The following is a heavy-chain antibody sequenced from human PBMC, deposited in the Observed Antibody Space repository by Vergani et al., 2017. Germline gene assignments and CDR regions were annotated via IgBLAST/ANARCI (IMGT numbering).Heavy chain of an antibody. J-gene: IGHJ6*02. CDR2: ISAYNGNT. V-gene: IGHV1-18*01. CDR1: GYTFTSYG. D-gene: IGHD3-10*01. CDR3: ARDLEGHYYGSGSYYCMDV. Sequence: QVQLVQSGAEVKKPGASLKVSCKASGYTFTSYGISWVRQAPGQGLEWMGWISAYNGNTNYAQKLQGRVTMTTDTSTSTAYMELRSLRSDDTAVYYCARDLEGHYYGSGSYYCMDVWGQGTTVTVSS.